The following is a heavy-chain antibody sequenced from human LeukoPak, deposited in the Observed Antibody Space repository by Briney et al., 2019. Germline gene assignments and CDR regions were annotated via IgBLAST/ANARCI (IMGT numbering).Heavy chain of an antibody. J-gene: IGHJ4*02. V-gene: IGHV3-33*01. CDR1: GFTFSSYG. Sequence: GRSLRLSCAASGFTFSSYGMHWVRQAPGKGLEWAAVIWYDGSNKYYADSVKGRFTISRDNSKNTLYLQMNSLRAEDTAVYYCARDQILRRGYSYGFDYWGQGTLVTVSS. CDR3: ARDQILRRGYSYGFDY. CDR2: IWYDGSNK. D-gene: IGHD5-18*01.